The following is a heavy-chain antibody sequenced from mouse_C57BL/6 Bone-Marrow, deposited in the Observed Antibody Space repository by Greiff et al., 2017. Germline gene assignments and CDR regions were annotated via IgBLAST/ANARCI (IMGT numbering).Heavy chain of an antibody. J-gene: IGHJ1*03. CDR3: ARDYGSSYGVYWYFDV. Sequence: VQLQQSVAELVRPGASVKLSCTASGFNIKNTYMHWVKQRPEQGLEWIGRIDPANGNTKYAPKFQGKATITADTSSNTAYLQLSSLTSEDTAIYYCARDYGSSYGVYWYFDVWGTGTTVTVSS. V-gene: IGHV14-3*01. D-gene: IGHD1-1*01. CDR2: IDPANGNT. CDR1: GFNIKNTY.